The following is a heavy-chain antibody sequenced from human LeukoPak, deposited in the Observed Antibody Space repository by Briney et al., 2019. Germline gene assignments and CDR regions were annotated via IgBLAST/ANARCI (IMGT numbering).Heavy chain of an antibody. CDR2: IIPIFGAA. CDR1: GGTFSSYA. V-gene: IGHV1-69*06. D-gene: IGHD2/OR15-2a*01. CDR3: ARQRNSYYYYYMDV. J-gene: IGHJ6*03. Sequence: SVKVSCKASGGTFSSYAISWVRQAPGQGLEWMGGIIPIFGAANYAQKFQGRVTITADKSTSTAYMELSSLRSEDTAVYYCARQRNSYYYYYMDVWGKGTTVTVSS.